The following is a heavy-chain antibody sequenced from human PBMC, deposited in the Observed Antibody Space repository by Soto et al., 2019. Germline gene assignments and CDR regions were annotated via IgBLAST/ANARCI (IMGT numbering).Heavy chain of an antibody. J-gene: IGHJ6*03. CDR2: IYYSGST. CDR3: ARHGGSISGFYYYYYYMDG. CDR1: GGSISSSSYY. Sequence: QLQLQESGPGLVKPSETLSLTCTVSGGSISSSSYYWGWIRQPPGKGLAWIGSIYYSGSTYYNPSLKSRVTMSVDTSKNQFTLKLSSVTAADTAVYYCARHGGSISGFYYYYYYMDGWGKGTTVTVSS. D-gene: IGHD2-2*01. V-gene: IGHV4-39*01.